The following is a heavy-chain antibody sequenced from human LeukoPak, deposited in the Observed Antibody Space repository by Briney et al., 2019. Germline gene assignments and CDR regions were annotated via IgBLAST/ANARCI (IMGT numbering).Heavy chain of an antibody. V-gene: IGHV7-4-1*02. CDR3: THSSGMNSDAFDI. J-gene: IGHJ3*02. Sequence: VASVKVSCKASGFSFTSYAMNWVRQAPGQGLEWMGWINTNTGNPTYAQGFTGRFVFSLDTSVSTAYLQISSLKAEDTAVYYCTHSSGMNSDAFDIWGQGTMVTVSS. CDR1: GFSFTSYA. D-gene: IGHD6-19*01. CDR2: INTNTGNP.